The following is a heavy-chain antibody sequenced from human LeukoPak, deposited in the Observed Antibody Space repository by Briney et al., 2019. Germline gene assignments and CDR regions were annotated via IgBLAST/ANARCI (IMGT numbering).Heavy chain of an antibody. J-gene: IGHJ3*02. V-gene: IGHV3-33*06. CDR2: IWYDGSNK. CDR3: AKDYDAFDI. Sequence: EGSLRLSCAASGFTFSSYGMHWVRQAPGKGLEWVAVIWYDGSNKYYADSVKGRFTISRDNSKNTLYLQMNSLRAEDTAVYYCAKDYDAFDIWGQGTMVTVSS. CDR1: GFTFSSYG.